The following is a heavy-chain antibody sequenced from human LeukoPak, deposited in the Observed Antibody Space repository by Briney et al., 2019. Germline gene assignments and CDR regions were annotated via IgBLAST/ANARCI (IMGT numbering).Heavy chain of an antibody. Sequence: SETLSLTCAVSGGSISSGGYSWSWIRQPPGKGLGWIGYIYHSGSTYYNPSLKSRVTISVDRSKNQFSLKLSSVTAADTAVYYCARGYCSGGSCYSYGMDVWGQGTTVTVSS. D-gene: IGHD2-15*01. CDR2: IYHSGST. J-gene: IGHJ6*02. CDR1: GGSISSGGYS. V-gene: IGHV4-30-2*01. CDR3: ARGYCSGGSCYSYGMDV.